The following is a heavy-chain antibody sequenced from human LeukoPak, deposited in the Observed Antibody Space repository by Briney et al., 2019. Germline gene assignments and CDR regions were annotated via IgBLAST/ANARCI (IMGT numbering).Heavy chain of an antibody. CDR2: INPSGGST. V-gene: IGHV1-46*01. CDR1: GYTFTSYY. CDR3: ARSPGLLWFGGEYYYYMDV. J-gene: IGHJ6*03. Sequence: ASVKVSCKASGYTFTSYYMHWVRQAPGQGLEWMGIINPSGGSTSYAQKFQGRVTITADESTSTAYMELSSLRSEDTAVYYCARSPGLLWFGGEYYYYMDVWGKGTTVTISS. D-gene: IGHD3-10*01.